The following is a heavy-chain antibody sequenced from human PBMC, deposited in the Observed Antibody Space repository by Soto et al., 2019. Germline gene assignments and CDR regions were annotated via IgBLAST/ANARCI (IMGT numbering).Heavy chain of an antibody. CDR3: ARSSGTYSDFDY. J-gene: IGHJ4*01. Sequence: ASVKVSCKASGYSFTAYCVHWVRQAPGQGLEWMGWINPNSGGTNYAQRFQGRVAMTTDTSTNTAYMELNSLKSDDTALYSCARSSGTYSDFDYWGQGTQVTVS. CDR2: INPNSGGT. V-gene: IGHV1-2*02. CDR1: GYSFTAYC. D-gene: IGHD1-26*01.